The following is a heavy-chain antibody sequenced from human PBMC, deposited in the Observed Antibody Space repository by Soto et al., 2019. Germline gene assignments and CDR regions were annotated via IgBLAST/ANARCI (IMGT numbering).Heavy chain of an antibody. V-gene: IGHV4-39*01. Sequence: QLQLQESGPGLVKPSETLSLTCTVSGGSISSSRYYWGWIRQPPGKGLEWIGSIYYSGRTYYNPSLKSRVTISVHTSKNQFSLKQSSVTAADTAVYYCARLSPPDWPVSGYWGQGTLVTVSS. CDR1: GGSISSSRYY. CDR2: IYYSGRT. J-gene: IGHJ4*02. D-gene: IGHD3-9*01. CDR3: ARLSPPDWPVSGY.